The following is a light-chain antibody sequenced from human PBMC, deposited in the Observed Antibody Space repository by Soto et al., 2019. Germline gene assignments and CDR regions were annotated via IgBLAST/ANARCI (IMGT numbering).Light chain of an antibody. CDR3: QQYGSSGT. J-gene: IGKJ1*01. V-gene: IGKV3-20*01. Sequence: ELVLTQSPATLSVSPGESATLSCRASQRVSTDLAWYQQKPGQAPRLLIYGASNRATGIPDRFSGSGSGTDFTLTISRLEPEDFAVYYCQQYGSSGTFGQGTKV. CDR2: GAS. CDR1: QRVSTD.